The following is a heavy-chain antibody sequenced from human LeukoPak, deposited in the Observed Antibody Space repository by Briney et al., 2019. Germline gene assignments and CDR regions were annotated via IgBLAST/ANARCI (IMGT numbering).Heavy chain of an antibody. J-gene: IGHJ4*02. CDR2: ISAYNGNT. CDR3: ARDSEIWGSYRYVLY. V-gene: IGHV1-18*01. Sequence: ASVKVSCKASGYTFVTYGITWVRQPPGQELEWMVWISAYNGNTNYAQKFQGRVTMTTDTSTSTVYMELRSLRSDDTAVYYCARDSEIWGSYRYVLYWGQGTLVTVSS. CDR1: GYTFVTYG. D-gene: IGHD3-16*02.